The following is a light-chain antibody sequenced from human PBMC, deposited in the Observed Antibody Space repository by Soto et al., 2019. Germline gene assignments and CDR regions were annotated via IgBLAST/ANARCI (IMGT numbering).Light chain of an antibody. CDR1: QSVLYSSNNKNY. Sequence: DIVMTQSPDSLAVSLGERATINCKSSQSVLYSSNNKNYLTWYQQKPGQPPKLLIYWASTRESGVPDRFSGSGSGTDFTLTISNLQAEDVAVYYCQQYYAVPYTFGQGTKLEIK. V-gene: IGKV4-1*01. J-gene: IGKJ2*01. CDR3: QQYYAVPYT. CDR2: WAS.